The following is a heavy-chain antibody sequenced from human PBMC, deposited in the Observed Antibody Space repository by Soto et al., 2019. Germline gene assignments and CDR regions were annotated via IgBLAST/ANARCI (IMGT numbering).Heavy chain of an antibody. D-gene: IGHD2-2*01. CDR3: ARNIQYQLLGD. CDR2: ISYDGSNK. Sequence: QVQLVESGGGVVQPGRSLRLSCAASGFTFSSYGMHWVRQAPGKGLEWVAVISYDGSNKYYADSVKGRFTISRDNSENTLYLQMNSLRAEDTAVYYCARNIQYQLLGDWGQGTLVTVSS. J-gene: IGHJ4*02. CDR1: GFTFSSYG. V-gene: IGHV3-30*03.